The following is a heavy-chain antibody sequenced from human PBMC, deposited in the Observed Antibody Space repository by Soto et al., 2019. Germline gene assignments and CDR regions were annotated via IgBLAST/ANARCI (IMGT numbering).Heavy chain of an antibody. Sequence: GSLRLCCAASGFTFSSYWMHWVRQAPGKGLVWVSRINSDVSSTSYADSVKGRFTISRDNAKNTLYLQMNSLRAEDTAVYYCASVIAAPYNFAYWGQGTLVTVSS. J-gene: IGHJ4*02. V-gene: IGHV3-74*01. D-gene: IGHD6-13*01. CDR3: ASVIAAPYNFAY. CDR1: GFTFSSYW. CDR2: INSDVSST.